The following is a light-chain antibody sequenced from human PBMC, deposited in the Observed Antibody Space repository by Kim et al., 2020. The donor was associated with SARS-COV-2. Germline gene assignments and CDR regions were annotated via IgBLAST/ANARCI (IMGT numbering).Light chain of an antibody. V-gene: IGKV3-11*01. CDR1: QSVGSS. CDR3: QQRGNWPLT. CDR2: DTF. J-gene: IGKJ1*01. Sequence: LSPGETAPLSCRASQSVGSSFAWYQQKPGQAPRLLIYDTFSRATGIPARFSASGSGTDFTLTISSLEPEDFAVYYCQQRGNWPLTFGQGTKVDIK.